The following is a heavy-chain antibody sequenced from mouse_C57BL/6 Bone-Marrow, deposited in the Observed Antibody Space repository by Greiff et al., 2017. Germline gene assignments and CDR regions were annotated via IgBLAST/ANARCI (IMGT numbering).Heavy chain of an antibody. Sequence: DVQLQESGPELVKPGASVKMSCKASGYTFTDYNMHWVKQSHGKSLEWIGYINPNNGGTSYNQKFKGKATLTVNKSSSTAYMELRSLTSEDSAVYYCAVTPYGYDGDYFDYWGQGTTLTVSS. V-gene: IGHV1-22*01. CDR1: GYTFTDYN. CDR3: AVTPYGYDGDYFDY. D-gene: IGHD2-2*01. J-gene: IGHJ2*01. CDR2: INPNNGGT.